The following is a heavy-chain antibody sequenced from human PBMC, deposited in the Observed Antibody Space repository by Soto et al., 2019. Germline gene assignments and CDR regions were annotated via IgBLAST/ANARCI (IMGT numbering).Heavy chain of an antibody. CDR2: SYSTGGT. V-gene: IGHV3-23*01. CDR3: ARDREPDGIWTFDS. J-gene: IGHJ4*02. D-gene: IGHD2-15*01. CDR1: GFTLGKYT. Sequence: EVLLLESGGDVVQPGGSLRLSCAASGFTLGKYTMGWVRQAPGKGLEWVAESYSTGGTEYADSVKGRFTISRDNSKNTLCLQMNSLGVEDTALYYCARDREPDGIWTFDSWGQGTLVTVSS.